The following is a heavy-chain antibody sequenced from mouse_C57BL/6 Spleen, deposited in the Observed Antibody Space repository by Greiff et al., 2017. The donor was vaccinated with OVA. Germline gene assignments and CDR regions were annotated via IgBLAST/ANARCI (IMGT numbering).Heavy chain of an antibody. J-gene: IGHJ2*01. D-gene: IGHD4-1*01. CDR3: ARRNWGFDY. CDR1: GYTFTSYW. CDR2: IDPSDSEP. Sequence: QVQLQQPGAELVRPGSSVKLSCKASGYTFTSYWMHWVKQRPIQGLEWIGNIDPSDSEPHYNQKFKDKATLTVDKSSSTAYMQLSSLTSEDSAVYYCARRNWGFDYWGQGTTLTVSS. V-gene: IGHV1-52*01.